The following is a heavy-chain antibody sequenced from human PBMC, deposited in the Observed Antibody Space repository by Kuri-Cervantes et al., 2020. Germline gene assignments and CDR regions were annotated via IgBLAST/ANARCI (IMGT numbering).Heavy chain of an antibody. J-gene: IGHJ4*02. CDR2: ISGSGGST. V-gene: IGHV3-23*01. Sequence: GESLKISCAASGFTFSSYAMSWVRQAPGKGLEWVSAISGSGGSTYYADSVKGRFTISRDNAKNSLYLQMNSLKAEDTAVYYCARGPRYDFWSGYYFGYFDYWGQGTLVTVSS. CDR3: ARGPRYDFWSGYYFGYFDY. CDR1: GFTFSSYA. D-gene: IGHD3-3*01.